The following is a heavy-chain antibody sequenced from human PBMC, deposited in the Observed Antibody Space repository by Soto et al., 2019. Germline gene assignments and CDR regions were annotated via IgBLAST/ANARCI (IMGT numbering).Heavy chain of an antibody. CDR1: GFTFSNYW. CDR2: ISGSGGST. J-gene: IGHJ4*02. CDR3: AKDMITMIRGVDY. Sequence: GGSLRLSCAASGFTFSNYWMHWVRQAPGKGLEWVSTISGSGGSTYYADSVKGRFTISRDNSKNTLYLQMNSLRAEDTAVYYCAKDMITMIRGVDYWGQGTLVTVSS. D-gene: IGHD3-10*01. V-gene: IGHV3-23*01.